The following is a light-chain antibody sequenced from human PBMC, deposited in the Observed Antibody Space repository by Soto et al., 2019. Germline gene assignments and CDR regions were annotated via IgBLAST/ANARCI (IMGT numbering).Light chain of an antibody. J-gene: IGKJ4*01. CDR2: GAS. Sequence: EIVLMQSPGTLSLSPGERATLSCRASQSVSSSHLAWYQQKPGQAPRLLIDGASSRATGTPDRFSGSGSGTDFTLTISRLEPEDFAVYYCQQYGTSPPLTFGGGTKVEIK. CDR3: QQYGTSPPLT. CDR1: QSVSSSH. V-gene: IGKV3-20*01.